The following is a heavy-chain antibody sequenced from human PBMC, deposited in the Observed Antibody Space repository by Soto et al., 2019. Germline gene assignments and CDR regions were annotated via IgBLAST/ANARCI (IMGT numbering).Heavy chain of an antibody. CDR2: ISYDGSNK. CDR3: ARESRRLNWFDP. V-gene: IGHV3-30-3*01. J-gene: IGHJ5*02. CDR1: GFTFSSYA. Sequence: GGSLRLSCAASGFTFSSYAMHWVRQAPGKGLEWVAVISYDGSNKYYADSVKGRFTISRDNAKNSLYLQMNSLRDEDTAVYYCARESRRLNWFDPSGQGTLVTVSS.